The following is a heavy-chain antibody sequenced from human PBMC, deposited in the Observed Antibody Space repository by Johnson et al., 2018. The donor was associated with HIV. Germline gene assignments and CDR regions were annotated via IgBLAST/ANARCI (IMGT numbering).Heavy chain of an antibody. D-gene: IGHD5-24*01. Sequence: VQLVESGGGLVQPGGSLRLSCAASGFTVSSNYMSWVRQAPGQGLEWVSVIYSGGSTYYADAVKGRFTISRDNSRNTLSLQMNSLRAEATAVYDCAKAWEMALGAFDIWGQGTMVTVSS. CDR3: AKAWEMALGAFDI. V-gene: IGHV3-66*01. CDR1: GFTVSSNY. J-gene: IGHJ3*02. CDR2: IYSGGST.